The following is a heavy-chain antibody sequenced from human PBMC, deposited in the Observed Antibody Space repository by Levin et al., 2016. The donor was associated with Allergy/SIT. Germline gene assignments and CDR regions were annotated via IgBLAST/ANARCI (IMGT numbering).Heavy chain of an antibody. D-gene: IGHD6-25*01. CDR2: IRNKANSYTT. J-gene: IGHJ4*02. CDR1: GFTFSDHY. V-gene: IGHV3-72*01. Sequence: LSLTCAASGFTFSDHYMDWVRQAPGKGLEWVGRIRNKANSYTTDYAASVRGRFTISRDDSKKSLYLQMNSLKTEDTAVYYCSSTAAGYWGQGTLVTVSS. CDR3: SSTAAGY.